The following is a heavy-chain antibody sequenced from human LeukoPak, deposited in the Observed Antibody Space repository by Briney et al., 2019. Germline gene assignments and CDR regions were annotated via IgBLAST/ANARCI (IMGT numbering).Heavy chain of an antibody. Sequence: PSQTLSLTCAVSGDSLTSGYYWAWIRQPPGKGLDWIGSTFHSGSTYLNPSLRSRVTISLNTSKNHFSLILISMTAADPAVYYCARTSSVDTALVGVHWFDPWGQGTLVTVS. D-gene: IGHD5-18*01. CDR3: ARTSSVDTALVGVHWFDP. CDR2: TFHSGST. V-gene: IGHV4-38-2*01. CDR1: GDSLTSGYY. J-gene: IGHJ5*02.